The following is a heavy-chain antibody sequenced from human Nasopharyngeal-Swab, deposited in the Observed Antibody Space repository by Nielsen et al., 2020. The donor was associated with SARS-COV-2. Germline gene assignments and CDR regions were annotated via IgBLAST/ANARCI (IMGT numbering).Heavy chain of an antibody. J-gene: IGHJ5*01. D-gene: IGHD2-15*01. V-gene: IGHV4-34*01. CDR2: IDHSGNS. CDR3: ARAGWHTPYVDS. Sequence: WIRQPPGKGLEWIGEIDHSGNSNYNSSLKSRVTVSVDTSKNQFSLHVKSLTAADSAVYYCARAGWHTPYVDSWGQGTRVPSPQ.